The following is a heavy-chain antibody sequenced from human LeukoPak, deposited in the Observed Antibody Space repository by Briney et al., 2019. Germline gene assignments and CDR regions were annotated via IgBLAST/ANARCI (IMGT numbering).Heavy chain of an antibody. Sequence: PGMSLRLSCAASGFTFRNYGMHWVRQAPGKGLEWVAIIWYDGSNKYYADSVKGRFTVSRDNSKNTLYLQMSSLRAEDTAVYYCASTVGGSETYYNDHWGQGTLVSVSS. D-gene: IGHD3-10*01. J-gene: IGHJ4*02. CDR1: GFTFRNYG. V-gene: IGHV3-33*01. CDR3: ASTVGGSETYYNDH. CDR2: IWYDGSNK.